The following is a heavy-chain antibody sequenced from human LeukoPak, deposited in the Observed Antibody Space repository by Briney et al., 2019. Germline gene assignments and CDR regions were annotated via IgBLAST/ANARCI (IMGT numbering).Heavy chain of an antibody. D-gene: IGHD6-13*01. CDR3: ASNFRDGSSWYTDAFDI. CDR2: IYYSGST. J-gene: IGHJ3*02. Sequence: PSETLSLTCTVSGGSISSGGYYWSWIRQHPGKGLEWIGYIYYSGSTNYNPSLKSRVTISVDTSKNQFSLKLSSVTAADTAVYYCASNFRDGSSWYTDAFDIWGQGTMVTVSS. CDR1: GGSISSGGYY. V-gene: IGHV4-61*08.